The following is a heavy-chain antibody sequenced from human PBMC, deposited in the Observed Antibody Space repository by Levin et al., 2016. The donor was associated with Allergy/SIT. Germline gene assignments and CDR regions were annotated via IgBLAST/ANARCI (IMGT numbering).Heavy chain of an antibody. J-gene: IGHJ4*02. CDR2: ISSSSSTI. D-gene: IGHD6-13*01. CDR3: ARDPPPYSNSWYGTDY. CDR1: GFTFSSYG. V-gene: IGHV3-48*02. Sequence: GESLKISCAASGFTFSSYGMNWVRQAPGKGLEWVSYISSSSSTIYYADSVKGRFTISRDNAKNSLYLQMNSLRDEDTAVYYCARDPPPYSNSWYGTDYWGQGTLVTVSS.